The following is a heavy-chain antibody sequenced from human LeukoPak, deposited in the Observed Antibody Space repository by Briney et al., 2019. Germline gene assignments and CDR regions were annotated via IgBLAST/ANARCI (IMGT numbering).Heavy chain of an antibody. V-gene: IGHV1-2*02. J-gene: IGHJ6*02. CDR3: ARDRVVATIDGMDV. Sequence: ASVKVSCKASGYTFTGYYMHWVRQAPGQGLEWMGWINPNSGGTNYAQKFQGRVTMTRDTSISTAYMELSRLRSDDTAVYYCARDRVVATIDGMDVWGQGTTVTVSS. CDR1: GYTFTGYY. CDR2: INPNSGGT. D-gene: IGHD5-12*01.